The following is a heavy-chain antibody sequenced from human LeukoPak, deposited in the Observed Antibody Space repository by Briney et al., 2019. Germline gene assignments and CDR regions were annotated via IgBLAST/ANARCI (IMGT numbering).Heavy chain of an antibody. Sequence: GGSLRLSCAASGFTFSSYAMSWVRQAPGKGLEWVSAISGSGGSTYYADSVKGRFTISRDNSKNTLYLQMNSLRAEDTAVYYCAKYGRYDSSGYYSDPYYFDYWGQGTLVAVSS. CDR1: GFTFSSYA. D-gene: IGHD3-22*01. CDR3: AKYGRYDSSGYYSDPYYFDY. V-gene: IGHV3-23*01. CDR2: ISGSGGST. J-gene: IGHJ4*02.